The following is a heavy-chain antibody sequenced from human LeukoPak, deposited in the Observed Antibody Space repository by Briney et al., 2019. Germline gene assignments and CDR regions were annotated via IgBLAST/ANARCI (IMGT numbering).Heavy chain of an antibody. CDR1: VESFSGYY. V-gene: IGHV4-34*01. Sequence: PETPSLTCAQCVESFSGYYWCWIRDTPEKGLERIGEINHSRSTNYNPSLKSRVTISVDTSKNQFSLKLSSVTAADTAVYYCARSFLYYYYYMDVWGKGTTVTVSS. D-gene: IGHD2/OR15-2a*01. CDR2: INHSRST. J-gene: IGHJ6*03. CDR3: ARSFLYYYYYMDV.